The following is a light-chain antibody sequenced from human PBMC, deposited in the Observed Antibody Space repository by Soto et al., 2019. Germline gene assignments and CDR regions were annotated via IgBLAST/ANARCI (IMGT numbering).Light chain of an antibody. J-gene: IGKJ4*02. V-gene: IGKV3-20*01. Sequence: EIVLTQSPGTLSLSPGERATLSCRASQSVSSSYLAWYQQKPGQAPRLLIYGASSRATGIPDRFSGSGSGTDFPLTISRLEPADVAVYYCQQYGSSPLLTFGGGTKVEIK. CDR3: QQYGSSPLLT. CDR2: GAS. CDR1: QSVSSSY.